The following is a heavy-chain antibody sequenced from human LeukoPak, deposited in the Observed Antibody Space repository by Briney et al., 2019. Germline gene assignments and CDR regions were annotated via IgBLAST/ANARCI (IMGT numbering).Heavy chain of an antibody. V-gene: IGHV4-34*01. CDR2: INHSGSA. CDR1: GGSFTAYY. CDR3: ARGQGSSSSTRFDP. D-gene: IGHD6-6*01. J-gene: IGHJ5*02. Sequence: SETLSLTCAVHGGSFTAYYWIWIRQPPGKGLEWIGEINHSGSANYNPSLKSRVTISVDTSKNQFSLRLRSVTAADTAVYYCARGQGSSSSTRFDPWGQGTLVTVSS.